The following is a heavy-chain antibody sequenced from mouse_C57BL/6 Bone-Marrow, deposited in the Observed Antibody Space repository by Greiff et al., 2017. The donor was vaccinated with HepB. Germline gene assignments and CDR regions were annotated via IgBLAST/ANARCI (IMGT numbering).Heavy chain of an antibody. CDR1: GFTFSDAW. V-gene: IGHV6-6*01. Sequence: EVKVEESGGGLVQPGGSMKLSCAASGFTFSDAWMDWVRQSPEKGLEWVAEIRNKANNHATYYTESVKGRFTISRDDSKSSVYLQMNSLRAEDTGIYYCTRPDGKGAMDYWGQGTSVTVSS. CDR3: TRPDGKGAMDY. CDR2: IRNKANNHAT. J-gene: IGHJ4*01. D-gene: IGHD2-1*01.